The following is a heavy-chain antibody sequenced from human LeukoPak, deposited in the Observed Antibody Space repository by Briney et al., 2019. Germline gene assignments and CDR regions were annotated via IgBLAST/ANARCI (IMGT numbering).Heavy chain of an antibody. CDR3: ARIAVGGPEFDP. CDR2: INPNSGGT. D-gene: IGHD6-19*01. Sequence: EASVKVSCKASGYTFTGYYMHWVRQAPGQGLEWMGWINPNSGGTNYAQKFQGRVTMTRDTSISTAYMELSRLRSDDTAVYYCARIAVGGPEFDPWGQGTLVTVSS. V-gene: IGHV1-2*02. J-gene: IGHJ5*02. CDR1: GYTFTGYY.